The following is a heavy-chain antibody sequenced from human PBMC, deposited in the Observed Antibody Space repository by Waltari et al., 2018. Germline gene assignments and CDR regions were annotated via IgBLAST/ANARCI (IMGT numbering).Heavy chain of an antibody. CDR1: GCSISSYY. J-gene: IGHJ4*02. Sequence: QFPLQESGPRLVQPSATLSPTCTGPGCSISSYYWCWIRQPAGKGLEWIGRIYTSGGTNYNPSLKRRVTMSVDTSKNQFALKLSSVTAADTAEYYCARGQGDYWGQGTLVTVSS. CDR2: IYTSGGT. CDR3: ARGQGDY. V-gene: IGHV4-4*07.